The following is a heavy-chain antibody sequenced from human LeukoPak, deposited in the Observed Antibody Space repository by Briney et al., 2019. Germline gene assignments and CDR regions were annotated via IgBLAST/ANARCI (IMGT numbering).Heavy chain of an antibody. CDR2: ISAYNGNT. J-gene: IGHJ6*02. D-gene: IGHD6-19*01. V-gene: IGHV1-18*01. CDR3: ASGSSGLYYYYGMDV. Sequence: GASVKVSCKASGYTFTSYGISWVRQAPGQGLEWMGWISAYNGNTNYAQKLQGRVTMTTDTSTSTAYMELRSLRSGDTAVYYCASGSSGLYYYYGMDVWGQGTTVTVSS. CDR1: GYTFTSYG.